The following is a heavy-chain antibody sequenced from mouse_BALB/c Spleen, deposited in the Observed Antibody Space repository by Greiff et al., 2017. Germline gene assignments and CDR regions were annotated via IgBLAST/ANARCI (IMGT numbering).Heavy chain of an antibody. V-gene: IGHV2-9*02. CDR2: IWAGGST. CDR3: AREGYYGNYAFAY. CDR1: GFSLTSYG. J-gene: IGHJ3*01. Sequence: QVQLKESGPGLVAPSQSLSITCTVSGFSLTSYGVHWVRQPPGKGLEWLGVIWAGGSTNYNSALMSRLSISKDNSKSQVFLKMNSLQTDDTAMYYCAREGYYGNYAFAYWGQGTLVTVSA. D-gene: IGHD2-1*01.